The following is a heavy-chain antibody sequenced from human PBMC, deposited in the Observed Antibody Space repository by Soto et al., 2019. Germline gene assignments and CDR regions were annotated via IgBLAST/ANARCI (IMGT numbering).Heavy chain of an antibody. CDR1: GLTFSSEF. V-gene: IGHV3-7*04. Sequence: EVQLVESGGGLVQPGGSLRLSCAASGLTFSSEFMSWIRQAPGRGLEWVATINPDGTGVHYVDPVKSRFTVSRDNTKNSLFLHMNGLRGEDTAVYYCARETWWRLDYWGQGNVVTVSS. CDR2: INPDGTGV. D-gene: IGHD2-15*01. J-gene: IGHJ4*02. CDR3: ARETWWRLDY.